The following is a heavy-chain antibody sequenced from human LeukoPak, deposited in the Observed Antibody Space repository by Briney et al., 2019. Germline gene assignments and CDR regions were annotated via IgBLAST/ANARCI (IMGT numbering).Heavy chain of an antibody. J-gene: IGHJ6*03. CDR2: INPNSGVT. Sequence: ASVKVSCKASGYTFTGYYMHCVRQAPGQGLECMGRINPNSGVTNYAQKFQGRVTMSRETSLSTACLEMSRLRYDDTAVYYCARVGGDGYYYYYYMDVWGKGTTVTVYS. CDR3: ARVGGDGYYYYYYMDV. CDR1: GYTFTGYY. V-gene: IGHV1-2*06. D-gene: IGHD2-21*01.